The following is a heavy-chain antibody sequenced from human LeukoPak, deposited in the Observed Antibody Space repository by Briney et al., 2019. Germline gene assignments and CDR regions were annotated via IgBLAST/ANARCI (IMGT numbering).Heavy chain of an antibody. D-gene: IGHD3-16*01. CDR3: ARESPGGLGFDP. V-gene: IGHV1-46*01. CDR1: GYTFTSYY. CDR2: INPSGGST. J-gene: IGHJ5*02. Sequence: ASVKVSCKASGYTFTSYYMHWVRQAPGQGLEWMGIINPSGGSTSHAQKFQARVTMTRDTSTSTVYMELSSLRSVDTAVYYCARESPGGLGFDPWGQGTLVTVSS.